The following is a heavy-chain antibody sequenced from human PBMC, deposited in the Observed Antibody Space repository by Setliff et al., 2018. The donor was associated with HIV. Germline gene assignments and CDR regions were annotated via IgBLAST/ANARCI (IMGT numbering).Heavy chain of an antibody. CDR2: NYHGGRT. CDR1: GDSLNSSTYY. J-gene: IGHJ6*03. CDR3: ARGKGFGAYYFIDV. Sequence: PSETLSLTCTVSGDSLNSSTYYWTWIRQRPGKGLEWIGYNYHGGRTNFNPSLKSRLTISLDTSKNQFSLRLNSVTAADTAVYYCARGKGFGAYYFIDVWGEGTTVTVS. V-gene: IGHV4-31*02. D-gene: IGHD3-10*01.